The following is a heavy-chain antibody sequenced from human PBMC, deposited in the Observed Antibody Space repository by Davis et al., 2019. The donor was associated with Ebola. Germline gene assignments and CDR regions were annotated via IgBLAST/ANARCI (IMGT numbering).Heavy chain of an antibody. CDR3: AREGGAATTPNDYYYYGMDV. V-gene: IGHV1-2*04. Sequence: AASVKVSCKASGYTFTGYYMHWVRQAPGQGLEWMGWINPNSGGTNYAQKFQGWVTMTRDTSISTAYMELGRLRSDDTAVYYCAREGGAATTPNDYYYYGMDVWGQGTTVTVSS. J-gene: IGHJ6*02. CDR1: GYTFTGYY. CDR2: INPNSGGT. D-gene: IGHD6-25*01.